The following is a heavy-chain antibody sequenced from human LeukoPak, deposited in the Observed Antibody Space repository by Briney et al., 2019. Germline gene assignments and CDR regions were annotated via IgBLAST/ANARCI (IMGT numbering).Heavy chain of an antibody. D-gene: IGHD1/OR15-1a*01. CDR2: ISGSGGST. Sequence: GGSLRLSCAASGFTFSSYAMSWVRQAPGKGLEWVSAISGSGGSTYYADSVKGRFTISRDNSKNTLYLQMNSLRAEDTAVYYCASYPTNYYYYMDVWGKGTTVTVSS. V-gene: IGHV3-23*01. CDR3: ASYPTNYYYYMDV. J-gene: IGHJ6*03. CDR1: GFTFSSYA.